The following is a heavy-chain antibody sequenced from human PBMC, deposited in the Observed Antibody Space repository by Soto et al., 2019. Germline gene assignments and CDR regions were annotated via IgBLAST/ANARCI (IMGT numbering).Heavy chain of an antibody. J-gene: IGHJ4*02. D-gene: IGHD3-22*01. CDR2: ISSSGSTT. Sequence: PGGSLRLSCAASGFTFSSYEMNWVRQAPGKGLEWISYISSSGSTTYYADSVKGRITISRDNAKNSLYLHMNSLRAEDTAVYYCARGVLYYNVRSGLDYWGQGTLVTVSS. V-gene: IGHV3-48*03. CDR3: ARGVLYYNVRSGLDY. CDR1: GFTFSSYE.